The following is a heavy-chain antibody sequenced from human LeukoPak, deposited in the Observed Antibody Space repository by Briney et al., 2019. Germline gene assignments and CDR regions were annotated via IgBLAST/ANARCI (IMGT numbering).Heavy chain of an antibody. Sequence: SVKVSCKASGGTFISYAISWVRQAPGQGLEWMGGIIPIFGTANYAQKFQGRVTITTDESTSTAYMELSSLRSEDTAVYYCASSSSWYLGYNWFDPWGQGTLVTVSS. CDR3: ASSSSWYLGYNWFDP. D-gene: IGHD6-13*01. CDR2: IIPIFGTA. V-gene: IGHV1-69*05. CDR1: GGTFISYA. J-gene: IGHJ5*02.